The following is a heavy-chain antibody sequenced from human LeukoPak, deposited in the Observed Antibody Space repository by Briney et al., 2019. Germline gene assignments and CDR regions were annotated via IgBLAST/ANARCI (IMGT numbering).Heavy chain of an antibody. CDR2: ISYDGSNK. Sequence: GGSLRLSCAASGFTFSSYAMHWVRQAPGKGLEWVAVISYDGSNKYYADSVKGRFTISRDNSKNTLYLQMNSLRAEDTAVYYCAKDPGAAAPRNYFDYWGQGTLVTVSS. V-gene: IGHV3-30-3*01. D-gene: IGHD6-13*01. J-gene: IGHJ4*02. CDR3: AKDPGAAAPRNYFDY. CDR1: GFTFSSYA.